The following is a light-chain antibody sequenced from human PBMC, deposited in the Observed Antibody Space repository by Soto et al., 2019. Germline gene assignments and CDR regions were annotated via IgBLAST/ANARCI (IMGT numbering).Light chain of an antibody. CDR1: SSDVGGYNL. Sequence: QSVLTQPASVSGSPGQSITISCTGTSSDVGGYNLVSWYQQHPGKAPKLMIYEGSKRPSGVSNRFSGSKSGNTASLTISGLQAEDEADYYCCSDAGSSTPFVFGTGTKLTVL. CDR2: EGS. V-gene: IGLV2-23*01. J-gene: IGLJ1*01. CDR3: CSDAGSSTPFV.